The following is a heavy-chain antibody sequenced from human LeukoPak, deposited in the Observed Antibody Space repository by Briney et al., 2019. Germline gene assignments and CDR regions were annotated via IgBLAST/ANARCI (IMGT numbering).Heavy chain of an antibody. CDR3: AREGSSSPDSDY. V-gene: IGHV1-46*01. CDR1: GYTFTSYA. Sequence: ASVKVSCKASGYTFTSYAMNWVRQAPGQGLEWMGIINPSGGSTSYAQKFQGRVTMTRDTSTSTVYMELSSQRSEDTAVYYCAREGSSSPDSDYWGQGTLVTVSS. J-gene: IGHJ4*02. CDR2: INPSGGST. D-gene: IGHD6-6*01.